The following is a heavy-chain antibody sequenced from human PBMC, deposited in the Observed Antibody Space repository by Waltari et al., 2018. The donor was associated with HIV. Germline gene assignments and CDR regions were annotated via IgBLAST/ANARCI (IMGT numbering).Heavy chain of an antibody. CDR2: IYSGGST. Sequence: EVQLVESGGGLIQPGGSLSLSCAASGFTVSSHYMSWVRQAPGKGLEWVSVIYSGGSTYYADSVKGRFTISRDNSKNTLYLQMNSLRAEDTAVYYCARDPEMATKWGYWGQGTLVTVSS. CDR3: ARDPEMATKWGY. D-gene: IGHD5-12*01. J-gene: IGHJ4*02. CDR1: GFTVSSHY. V-gene: IGHV3-53*01.